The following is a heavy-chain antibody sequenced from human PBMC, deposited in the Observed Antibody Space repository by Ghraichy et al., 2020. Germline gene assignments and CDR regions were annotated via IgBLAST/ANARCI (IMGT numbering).Heavy chain of an antibody. CDR1: GGSFSGYY. V-gene: IGHV4-34*01. Sequence: SETLSLTCAVYGGSFSGYYWSWIRQPPGKGLEWIGEINHSGSTNYNPSLKSRVTISVDTSKNQFSLKLSSVTAADTAVYYCARGRGLRYFDWLSQTPFDYWGQGTLVTVSS. D-gene: IGHD3-9*01. CDR2: INHSGST. J-gene: IGHJ4*02. CDR3: ARGRGLRYFDWLSQTPFDY.